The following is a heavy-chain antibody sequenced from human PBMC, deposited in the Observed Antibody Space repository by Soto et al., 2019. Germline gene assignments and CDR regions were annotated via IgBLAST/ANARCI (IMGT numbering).Heavy chain of an antibody. V-gene: IGHV4-34*01. CDR1: GELYGPYF. CDR3: ASLRLLEWFNDNMDV. D-gene: IGHD3-3*01. J-gene: IGHJ6*02. CDR2: VSHMGVS. Sequence: SETLSLTCDVSGELYGPYFWAWIRQSPGKGLEWIGEVSHMGVSNYNPALKNRVTISVDTPKKQFSLRLTSVTAADTAVYYCASLRLLEWFNDNMDVWGQGTTVP.